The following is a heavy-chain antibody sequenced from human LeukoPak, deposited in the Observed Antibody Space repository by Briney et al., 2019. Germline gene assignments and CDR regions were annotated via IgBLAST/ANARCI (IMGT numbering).Heavy chain of an antibody. J-gene: IGHJ4*02. CDR3: ARGGTGVRGVEFDY. D-gene: IGHD3-10*01. CDR1: GGSISSSSYY. V-gene: IGHV4-39*07. Sequence: PSETLSLTCTVSGGSISSSSYYWGWIRQPPGKGLEWIGSIYYSGSTYYNPSLKSRVTISVDTSKNQFSLKLSSVTAADTAVYYCARGGTGVRGVEFDYWGQGTLVTVSS. CDR2: IYYSGST.